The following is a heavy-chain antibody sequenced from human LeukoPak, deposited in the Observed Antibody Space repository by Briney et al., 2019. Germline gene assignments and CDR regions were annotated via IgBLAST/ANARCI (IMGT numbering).Heavy chain of an antibody. CDR2: ISYDGSNK. J-gene: IGHJ6*03. CDR3: ARDMQQLVGGGLLLGYYMDV. D-gene: IGHD6-13*01. V-gene: IGHV3-30-3*01. Sequence: GGSLRLSCAASGFPFSTYAMHWVRQAPGKGLEWVAVISYDGSNKYYADSVKGRFTISRDNSKNTLYLQMNSLRAEDTAVCYCARDMQQLVGGGLLLGYYMDVWGKGTTVTVSS. CDR1: GFPFSTYA.